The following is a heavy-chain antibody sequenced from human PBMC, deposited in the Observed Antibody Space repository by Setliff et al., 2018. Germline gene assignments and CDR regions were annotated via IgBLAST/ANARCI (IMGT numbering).Heavy chain of an antibody. Sequence: GGSLRLSCAASGFTFSSYSMNWVRQAPGKGLEWISYVSSSSITIYYADSVKGRFTISRDNAKNSLYPQMNSLRAEDTAVYYCATERGAFDIWGQGTMVTVSS. CDR2: VSSSSITI. CDR3: ATERGAFDI. V-gene: IGHV3-48*01. CDR1: GFTFSSYS. J-gene: IGHJ3*02.